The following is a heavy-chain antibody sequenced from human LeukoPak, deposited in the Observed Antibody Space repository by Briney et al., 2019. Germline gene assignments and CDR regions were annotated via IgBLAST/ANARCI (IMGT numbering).Heavy chain of an antibody. CDR2: IYTSGST. CDR3: ARLRIAAHADGFDP. V-gene: IGHV4-4*09. D-gene: IGHD6-6*01. Sequence: SETLSLTCTVSGGSINSYYWSWIRQPPGKGLEWIGYIYTSGSTNYNPSLKSRVTISVDTSKNQFSLKLSSVTAADTAVYDCARLRIAAHADGFDPWGQGTLVTVSS. CDR1: GGSINSYY. J-gene: IGHJ5*02.